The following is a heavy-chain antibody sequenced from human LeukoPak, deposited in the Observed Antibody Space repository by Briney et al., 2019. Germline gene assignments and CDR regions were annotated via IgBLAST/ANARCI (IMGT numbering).Heavy chain of an antibody. J-gene: IGHJ4*02. V-gene: IGHV3-74*01. D-gene: IGHD2-15*01. CDR1: GYTFSNYW. CDR3: AKSPYGAGDIFDF. CDR2: INSDEITT. Sequence: GGSLRLSCVASGYTFSNYWIHWVRQAPGKGLVWVSRINSDEITTSYADSVKGRFTISRDNSKNTLYLQMNSLRAEDTAVYYCAKSPYGAGDIFDFWGQGTLVTVSS.